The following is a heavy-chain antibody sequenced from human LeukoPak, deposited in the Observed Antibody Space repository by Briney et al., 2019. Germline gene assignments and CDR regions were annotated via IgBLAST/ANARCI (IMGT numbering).Heavy chain of an antibody. D-gene: IGHD4-23*01. CDR2: VYFSGST. J-gene: IGHJ4*02. CDR1: GGSISSTSYY. V-gene: IGHV4-39*07. Sequence: SETLSLTCTVSGGSISSTSYYWGWIRQPPGKGLEWIGSVYFSGSTYYNPSLKSRVTISLGTSKNQFSLQLRSVTAADTAVYYCARAGGLNYYGGYSELGYWGQGTLVTVSS. CDR3: ARAGGLNYYGGYSELGY.